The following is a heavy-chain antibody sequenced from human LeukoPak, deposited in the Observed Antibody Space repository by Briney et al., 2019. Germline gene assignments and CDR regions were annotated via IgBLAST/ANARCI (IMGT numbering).Heavy chain of an antibody. CDR1: GGSISSYY. Sequence: PSETLSLTCTVSGGSISSYYWSWIRQPPGKGLEWIGYIYYSGSTNYNPSLKSRVTISVDTSKNQFSLKLSSVTTADTAVYYCTRGAGWLIDYWGQGILVTVSS. CDR2: IYYSGST. V-gene: IGHV4-59*01. D-gene: IGHD3-16*01. J-gene: IGHJ4*02. CDR3: TRGAGWLIDY.